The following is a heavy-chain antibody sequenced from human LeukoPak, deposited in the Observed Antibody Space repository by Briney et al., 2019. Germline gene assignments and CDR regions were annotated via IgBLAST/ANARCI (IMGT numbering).Heavy chain of an antibody. D-gene: IGHD3-22*01. CDR3: ARDNYDSSGYALFDI. CDR1: GYTFTSYY. V-gene: IGHV1-46*01. Sequence: ASVKVSCKASGYTFTSYYMHWVRQAPGQGLEWMGIINPSGGSTSYAQKFQGRVTMTRDTSTSTVYMELSSLGSEDTAVYYCARDNYDSSGYALFDIWGQGTMVTVSS. CDR2: INPSGGST. J-gene: IGHJ3*02.